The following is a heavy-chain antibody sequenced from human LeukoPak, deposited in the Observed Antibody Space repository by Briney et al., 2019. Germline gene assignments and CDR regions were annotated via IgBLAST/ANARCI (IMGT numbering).Heavy chain of an antibody. CDR3: ARDREELRSIWGADHYYYYMDV. V-gene: IGHV3-7*01. Sequence: GGSLRLSCAASGFTFSSYWMSWVRQAPGKGLEWVANIKQDGSEKYYVDSVKGRFTISRDNAKNSLYLQMNSLGAEDTAVYYCARDREELRSIWGADHYYYYMDVWGKGTTVTVSS. D-gene: IGHD1-7*01. J-gene: IGHJ6*03. CDR2: IKQDGSEK. CDR1: GFTFSSYW.